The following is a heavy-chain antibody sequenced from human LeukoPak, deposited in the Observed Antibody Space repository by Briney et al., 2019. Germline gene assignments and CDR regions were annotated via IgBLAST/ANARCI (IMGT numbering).Heavy chain of an antibody. CDR2: IYTSGST. D-gene: IGHD5-18*01. Sequence: PSETLSLTCTVSGGSISIYYWSWIRQPAGNGLEWIGRIYTSGSTNYNPSLKSRVTISIDTSKNQFSLKLNSVTAADTAVYYCARDRGYSYAFDYWGQGTLVTVSS. CDR1: GGSISIYY. CDR3: ARDRGYSYAFDY. J-gene: IGHJ4*02. V-gene: IGHV4-4*07.